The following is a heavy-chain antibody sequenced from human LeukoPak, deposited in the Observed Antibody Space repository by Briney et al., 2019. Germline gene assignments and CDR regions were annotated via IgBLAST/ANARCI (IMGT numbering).Heavy chain of an antibody. D-gene: IGHD3-22*01. Sequence: ASVKVSCKASGYTFTSYAMHWVRQAPGQRLEWMGWINAGNGNTKYSQKFQGRVTITRDTSASTAYMELSSLRSEDTAVYYCARDRGYYDSSGYYMTNWFDPWGQGTLVTVSS. V-gene: IGHV1-3*01. CDR3: ARDRGYYDSSGYYMTNWFDP. CDR2: INAGNGNT. CDR1: GYTFTSYA. J-gene: IGHJ5*02.